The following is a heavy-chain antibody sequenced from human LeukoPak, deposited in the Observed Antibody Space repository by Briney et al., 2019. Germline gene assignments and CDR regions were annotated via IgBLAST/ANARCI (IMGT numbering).Heavy chain of an antibody. CDR2: IYYSGST. D-gene: IGHD5-18*01. V-gene: IGHV4-39*01. Sequence: SETLSLTCSVSGGSISSSSYYWGWIRQPPGKGLEWIGSIYYSGSTYYNPSLKSRVTISVDTSKNQFSLKLSSVTAADTAVYYCARHRGYSQGVDYWGQGTLVTVSS. J-gene: IGHJ4*02. CDR1: GGSISSSSYY. CDR3: ARHRGYSQGVDY.